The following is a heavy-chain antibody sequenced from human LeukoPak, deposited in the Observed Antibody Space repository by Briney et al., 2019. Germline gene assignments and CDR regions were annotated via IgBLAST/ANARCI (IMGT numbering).Heavy chain of an antibody. J-gene: IGHJ4*02. CDR3: ARAVVGGYYPS. V-gene: IGHV4-59*11. D-gene: IGHD3-22*01. CDR2: IYYSGST. CDR1: GGSISSHY. Sequence: SETLSLTCTVSGGSISSHYWSWIRQPPGKGLEWIGYIYYSGSTNYNPSLKSRVTISVDTSKNQFSLKLSSVTAADTAVYYCARAVVGGYYPSWGQGTLVTVSS.